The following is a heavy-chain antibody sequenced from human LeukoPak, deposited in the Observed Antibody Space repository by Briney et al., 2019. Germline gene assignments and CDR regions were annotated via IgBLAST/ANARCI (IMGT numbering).Heavy chain of an antibody. CDR2: INPSGGST. Sequence: ASVKVSCKASGYTFTSYYMHWVRQAPGQGLEWMGIINPSGGSTSYAQKFQGRVTMTRDTSTSTVYMELSSLRSEDTAVYYCARGGISTGYHNWFDPWGQGTLVTVSS. D-gene: IGHD3-9*01. CDR1: GYTFTSYY. CDR3: ARGGISTGYHNWFDP. V-gene: IGHV1-46*01. J-gene: IGHJ5*02.